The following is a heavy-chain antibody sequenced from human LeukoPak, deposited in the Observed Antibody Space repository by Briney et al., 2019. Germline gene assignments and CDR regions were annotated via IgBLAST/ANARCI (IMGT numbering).Heavy chain of an antibody. Sequence: SETLSLTCTVSGGSISSGGYYWSWIRQHPGKGLEWIGYIYYSGSTYYNPSLGSRVTISLDTSKNQFSLKLSSVTAADTAVYYCARDYYDSTEYDFSWGQGTLVTVSS. V-gene: IGHV4-31*03. CDR2: IYYSGST. CDR3: ARDYYDSTEYDFS. D-gene: IGHD3-22*01. CDR1: GGSISSGGYY. J-gene: IGHJ5*02.